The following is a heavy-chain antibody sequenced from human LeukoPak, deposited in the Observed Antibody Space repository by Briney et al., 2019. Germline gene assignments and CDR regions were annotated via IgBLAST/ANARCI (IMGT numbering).Heavy chain of an antibody. D-gene: IGHD3-3*01. J-gene: IGHJ4*02. CDR3: TKEGLRFLEWPLDY. Sequence: GRSLRLSCAASGFTFSSYAMSWVRQAPGKGLEWVSAISGSGGSTYYADSVKGRFTISRDNSKNTLYLQMNSLRAEDTAVYYCTKEGLRFLEWPLDYWGQGTLVTVSS. CDR2: ISGSGGST. V-gene: IGHV3-23*01. CDR1: GFTFSSYA.